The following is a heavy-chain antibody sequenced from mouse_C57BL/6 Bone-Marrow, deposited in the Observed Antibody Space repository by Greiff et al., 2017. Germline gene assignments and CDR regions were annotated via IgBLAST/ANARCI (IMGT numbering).Heavy chain of an antibody. Sequence: QVQLQQPGAELVKPGASVKLSCKASGYTFTSYWMHWVKQRPGQGLEWIGMIHPNSGSTNYNEKFKSKATLTVDKSSSTAYMQLSSLTSDDAAVYYGARWGITGRLSSYYAMDSWGQGSSGTVSA. CDR1: GYTFTSYW. D-gene: IGHD2-4*01. CDR2: IHPNSGST. J-gene: IGHJ4*01. V-gene: IGHV1-64*01. CDR3: ARWGITGRLSSYYAMDS.